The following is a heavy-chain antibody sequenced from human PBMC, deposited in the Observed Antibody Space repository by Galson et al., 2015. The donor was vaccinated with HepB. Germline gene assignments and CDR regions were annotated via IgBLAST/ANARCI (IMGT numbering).Heavy chain of an antibody. CDR3: ARSGKKEWLAPDY. CDR1: GFTFSDFY. D-gene: IGHD6-19*01. V-gene: IGHV3-11*03. Sequence: SLRLSCAASGFTFSDFYFHWIRQAPGKGLEWVSYISSRSTYTNYGDSVKGRFSVSRDNARNSLYLQMNSLRVDDTALYYCARSGKKEWLAPDYWGPGTLVTVSS. CDR2: ISSRSTYT. J-gene: IGHJ4*02.